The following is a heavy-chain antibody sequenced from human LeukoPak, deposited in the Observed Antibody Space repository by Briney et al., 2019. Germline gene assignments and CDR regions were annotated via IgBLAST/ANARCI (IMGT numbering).Heavy chain of an antibody. CDR2: IYTSGST. CDR3: ARDYIDHTEYFDY. Sequence: RPSETLSLTCTVSGGSISSGSYYWSWIRQPAGKGLEWIGRIYTSGSTYYNPSLKSRVTISVDTSKNQFSLKLSSVTAADTAVYYCARDYIDHTEYFDYWGQGTLVTVSS. D-gene: IGHD2-15*01. CDR1: GGSISSGSYY. V-gene: IGHV4-61*02. J-gene: IGHJ4*02.